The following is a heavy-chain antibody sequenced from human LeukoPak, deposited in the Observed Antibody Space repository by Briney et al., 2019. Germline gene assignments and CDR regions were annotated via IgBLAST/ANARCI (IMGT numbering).Heavy chain of an antibody. CDR3: AKDGGLWVSAHWGDS. CDR2: ITTSDGNT. CDR1: GFTFSSYT. V-gene: IGHV3-23*01. Sequence: GGSLRLSCAASGFTFSSYTMSWVRQAPGKGLEWVPTITTSDGNTYYADSVKGRFTVSRDNSKNTLFLQMNSLRAEDTAVYYCAKDGGLWVSAHWGDSWGRGTLVTVSS. J-gene: IGHJ4*02. D-gene: IGHD7-27*01.